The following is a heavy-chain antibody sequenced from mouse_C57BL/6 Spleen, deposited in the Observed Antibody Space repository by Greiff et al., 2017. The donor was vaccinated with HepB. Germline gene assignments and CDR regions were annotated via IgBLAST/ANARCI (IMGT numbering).Heavy chain of an antibody. J-gene: IGHJ1*03. CDR3: AKDYGSSYDWYFEV. Sequence: QVQLQQPGAELVKPGASVKLSCKASGYTFTSYWMHWVKQRPGQGLEWIGMIHPNSGSTNYNEKFKSKATLTVDKSSSTAYMQLSSLTSEDSAVYYCAKDYGSSYDWYFEVWGTGTTVTVSS. CDR2: IHPNSGST. D-gene: IGHD1-1*01. CDR1: GYTFTSYW. V-gene: IGHV1-64*01.